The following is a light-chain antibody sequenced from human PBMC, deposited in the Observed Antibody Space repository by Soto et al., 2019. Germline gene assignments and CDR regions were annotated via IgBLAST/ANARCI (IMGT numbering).Light chain of an antibody. J-gene: IGKJ1*01. CDR1: QSVSSSY. CDR2: GAS. Sequence: EIGLTQSPGTLSLSPGERATLSCRASQSVSSSYLACYQQKPGQAPRLLIYGASSRATGIPDRFSGSGSGTDFALTISRLEPEDFAVYYCQQYGSSSWTFGQGTKVEIK. CDR3: QQYGSSSWT. V-gene: IGKV3-20*01.